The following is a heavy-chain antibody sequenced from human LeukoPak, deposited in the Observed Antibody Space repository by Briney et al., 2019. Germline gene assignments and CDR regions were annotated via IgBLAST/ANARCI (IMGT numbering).Heavy chain of an antibody. J-gene: IGHJ6*04. CDR1: GGSIMYFL. D-gene: IGHD6-13*01. V-gene: IGHV4-59*01. Sequence: KSGETLSHTRSVSGGSIMYFLGVAISQHRGRRGEGMGYISHSGSINYNPTLKSRVTLSLDTSKTQFSLRLSSVTAADTAVYYCARDSRSSSWPSYYGVDVWGKGTTVTVSS. CDR2: ISHSGSI. CDR3: ARDSRSSSWPSYYGVDV.